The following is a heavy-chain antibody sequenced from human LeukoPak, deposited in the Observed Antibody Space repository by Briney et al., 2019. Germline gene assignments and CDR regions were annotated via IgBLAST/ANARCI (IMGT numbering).Heavy chain of an antibody. Sequence: SETLSLTCAVSGGSISSSNWWSWVRQPPGKGLEWIGEIYHSGSTNYNPSLKSRVTISVDTSKNQFSLKLSSVTAADTAVYYCARAYSSSWYYWFDPWGQGILVTVSS. CDR3: ARAYSSSWYYWFDP. CDR1: GGSISSSNW. V-gene: IGHV4-4*02. D-gene: IGHD6-13*01. CDR2: IYHSGST. J-gene: IGHJ5*02.